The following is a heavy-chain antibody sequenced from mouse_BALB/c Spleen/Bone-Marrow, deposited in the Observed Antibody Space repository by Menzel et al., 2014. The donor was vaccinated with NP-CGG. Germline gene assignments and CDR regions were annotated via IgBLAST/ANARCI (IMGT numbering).Heavy chain of an antibody. V-gene: IGHV14-3*02. J-gene: IGHJ2*01. CDR3: ARYSYGSRGYYFDY. CDR2: IDPANGNT. Sequence: VQLQQSGAELVKPGASVKFSCTASGFNIKDTYMHWVEQRPEQGLEWIGRIDPANGNTKYDPKFQGKATITADTSSDTAYLQLSSLTSEDTAVYYCARYSYGSRGYYFDYWGQGTTLTVSS. D-gene: IGHD1-1*01. CDR1: GFNIKDTY.